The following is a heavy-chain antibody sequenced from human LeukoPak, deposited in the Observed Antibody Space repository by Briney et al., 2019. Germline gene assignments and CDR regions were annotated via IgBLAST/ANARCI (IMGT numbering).Heavy chain of an antibody. D-gene: IGHD3-9*01. J-gene: IGHJ3*02. CDR3: ARDPDILTGIAFDI. Sequence: GGSLRLSCAASRFTFSSDWMSWVRQAPGKGLEWVANINQDGSKKYYMDSVKGRFTISRDNAKNSLYLQMNSLRAEDTAVYYCARDPDILTGIAFDIWGQGTMVIVSS. V-gene: IGHV3-7*05. CDR2: INQDGSKK. CDR1: RFTFSSDW.